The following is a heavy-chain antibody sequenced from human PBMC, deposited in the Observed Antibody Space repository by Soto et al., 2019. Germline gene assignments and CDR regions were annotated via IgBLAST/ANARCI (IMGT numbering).Heavy chain of an antibody. CDR3: ARGYSSSWYYFDY. D-gene: IGHD6-13*01. V-gene: IGHV4-59*01. CDR2: IYYSGST. CDR1: GGSISSYY. J-gene: IGHJ4*02. Sequence: QVQLQESGPGLVKPSETLSLTCTVSGGSISSYYWSWIRQPPGKGLEWIGYIYYSGSTNYNPSLKSRVXXSXDKXKNQFSLKLSSVTAADTAVYYCARGYSSSWYYFDYWGQGTLVTVSS.